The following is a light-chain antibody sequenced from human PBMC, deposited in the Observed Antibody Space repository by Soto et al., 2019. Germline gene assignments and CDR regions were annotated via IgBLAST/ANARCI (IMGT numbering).Light chain of an antibody. CDR3: QQRSSWNPALS. Sequence: ELVLTQSPATLSLSPGERATLSCRASQSVRSFLSWYQQKPGQAPRLLIYDASNRATGVPGRFSGSGSGTDFPLTISILEPEDCAVYYCQQRSSWNPALSFGGGTKVE. J-gene: IGKJ4*01. CDR1: QSVRSF. CDR2: DAS. V-gene: IGKV3-11*01.